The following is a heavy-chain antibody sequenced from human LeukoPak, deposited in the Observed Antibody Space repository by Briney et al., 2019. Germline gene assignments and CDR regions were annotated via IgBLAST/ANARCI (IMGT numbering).Heavy chain of an antibody. D-gene: IGHD6-13*01. Sequence: ASETVSLTCAVSGYSISSGHYWGWLGPPPGNGLEWSGSIYHSGSSYYKPSLKSRVTISVDTSKNQFSLKLSSVTAADTAVYYCARQKAAGTPIPDYWGQGTLVTVSS. CDR2: IYHSGSS. J-gene: IGHJ4*02. V-gene: IGHV4-38-2*01. CDR3: ARQKAAGTPIPDY. CDR1: GYSISSGHY.